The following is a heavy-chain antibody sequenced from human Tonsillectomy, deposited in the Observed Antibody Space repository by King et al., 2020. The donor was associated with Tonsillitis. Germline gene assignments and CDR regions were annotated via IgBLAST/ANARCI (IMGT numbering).Heavy chain of an antibody. V-gene: IGHV3-33*01. J-gene: IGHJ4*02. D-gene: IGHD2-15*01. CDR3: AVIGFEDFDY. CDR1: GFRFSNSG. Sequence: VQLVESGGGVVQPGRSLRLSCAASGFRFSNSGMHWVRQAPGKGLEWVAVIWHDGRITYYGDSVKGRFTISRDNSKNTLFLQMNSLRAEDTAVYYCAVIGFEDFDYWGPGTLVTVSS. CDR2: IWHDGRIT.